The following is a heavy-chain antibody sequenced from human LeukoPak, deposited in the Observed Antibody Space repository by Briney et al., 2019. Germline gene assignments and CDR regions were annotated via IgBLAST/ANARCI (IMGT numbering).Heavy chain of an antibody. J-gene: IGHJ6*03. Sequence: ASVKVSCKASGYTFTSYGISWVRQAPGQGLEGMGWISAYNGNTNYAQKLQGRVTMTTDTSTSTAYMELRSLRSDDTAVYYCAREGGYSSSWARYYYYYMDVWGKGTTVTVSS. CDR3: AREGGYSSSWARYYYYYMDV. CDR1: GYTFTSYG. D-gene: IGHD6-13*01. CDR2: ISAYNGNT. V-gene: IGHV1-18*01.